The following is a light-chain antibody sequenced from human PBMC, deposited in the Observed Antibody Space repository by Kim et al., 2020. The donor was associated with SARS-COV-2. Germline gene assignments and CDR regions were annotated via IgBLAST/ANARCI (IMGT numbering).Light chain of an antibody. CDR1: RGITDY. CDR3: QKYDNAPWT. CDR2: GAS. Sequence: DIQMTQSPSSLSASVGDRVTITCRASRGITDYLAWYQQKPGRVPSLLIYGASTLQSGVPSRFSGSGSGKQFTLTIDSLQPEDVATYYCQKYDNAPWTFGQGTKVDIK. V-gene: IGKV1-27*01. J-gene: IGKJ1*01.